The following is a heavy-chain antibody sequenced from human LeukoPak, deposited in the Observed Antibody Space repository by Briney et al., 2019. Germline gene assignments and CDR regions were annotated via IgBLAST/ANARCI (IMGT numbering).Heavy chain of an antibody. CDR1: GFTFSSYW. CDR2: INSDGSST. D-gene: IGHD6-13*01. CDR3: ARSHYSSSWYRGYYFDY. J-gene: IGHJ4*02. V-gene: IGHV3-74*01. Sequence: GGSLRLSCAASGFTFSSYWMHWVRQAPGKGLVWVSRINSDGSSTSYADSVKGRFTISRDNAKNSLYLQMNSLRAEDTAVYYCARSHYSSSWYRGYYFDYWGQGTLVTVSS.